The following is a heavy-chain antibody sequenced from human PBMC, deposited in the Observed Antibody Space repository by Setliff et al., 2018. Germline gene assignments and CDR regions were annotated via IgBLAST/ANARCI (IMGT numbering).Heavy chain of an antibody. CDR1: GYPFTSYY. J-gene: IGHJ4*02. D-gene: IGHD3-9*01. Sequence: ASVKVSCKASGYPFTSYYMYWLRQAPGQGPEWLGWISAYSGETNYAQIFQGRVTMTTDTPTSTAYMELRSLTSDDTAVYYCARGQTLRHFDWPTAFDYWGLGTLVTVSS. V-gene: IGHV1-18*04. CDR2: ISAYSGET. CDR3: ARGQTLRHFDWPTAFDY.